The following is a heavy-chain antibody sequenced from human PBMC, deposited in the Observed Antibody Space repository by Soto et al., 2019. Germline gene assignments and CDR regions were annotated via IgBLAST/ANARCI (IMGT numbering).Heavy chain of an antibody. CDR3: ARATSGSFDALDM. D-gene: IGHD1-26*01. Sequence: QVQLVESGGGVVQPGRSLRLSCAASGFTFGIYGMHWVRQAPGKGLERVAVIWYDGSIKYHADSVKGRFTISRDNSKNTVYLQMNSLRDEDTAVYYCARATSGSFDALDMWGQGTMVTVSS. J-gene: IGHJ3*02. V-gene: IGHV3-33*01. CDR2: IWYDGSIK. CDR1: GFTFGIYG.